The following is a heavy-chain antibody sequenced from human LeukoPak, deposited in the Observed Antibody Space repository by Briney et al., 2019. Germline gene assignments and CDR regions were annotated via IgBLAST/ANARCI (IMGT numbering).Heavy chain of an antibody. J-gene: IGHJ4*02. D-gene: IGHD5-12*01. V-gene: IGHV4-4*07. CDR1: GGSISSYY. CDR2: FYSGGSA. Sequence: SETLSLTCTVSGGSISSYYWSWIRQPAGKGLEWTGRFYSGGSADYNPSLKSRVTMSVDTSKNQFSLKLSSVTAADTAVYYCARVYSGYDLPGSLANYYFDYWGQRTLVTVSS. CDR3: ARVYSGYDLPGSLANYYFDY.